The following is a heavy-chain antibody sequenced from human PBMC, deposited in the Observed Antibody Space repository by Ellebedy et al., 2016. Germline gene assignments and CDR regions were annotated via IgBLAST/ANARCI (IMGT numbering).Heavy chain of an antibody. V-gene: IGHV3-74*01. CDR2: INSGGGTT. J-gene: IGHJ4*02. D-gene: IGHD3-10*01. Sequence: HTGGSLRLSCAASGFTFTDYWMHWVRQAPGKGLVWVSRINSGGGTTTYADSVKGRFTISRDNAKNTLFLQMNNLRVEDTAVYYCTRDLVDWGQGILVTVSS. CDR3: TRDLVD. CDR1: GFTFTDYW.